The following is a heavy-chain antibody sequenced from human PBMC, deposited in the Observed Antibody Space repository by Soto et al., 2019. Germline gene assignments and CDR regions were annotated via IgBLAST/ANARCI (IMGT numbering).Heavy chain of an antibody. CDR3: ARMKGGFLEWLLFTERQTGYFDY. V-gene: IGHV4-34*01. Sequence: QVQLQQWGAGLLKPSETLSLTCAVYGGSFSGYYWSWIRQPPGKGLEWIGEINHRGSTNYNPSLKSRVTISVDTSKNQFSLKLSSVTAADTAVYYCARMKGGFLEWLLFTERQTGYFDYWGQGTLVTVSS. CDR2: INHRGST. D-gene: IGHD3-3*01. J-gene: IGHJ4*02. CDR1: GGSFSGYY.